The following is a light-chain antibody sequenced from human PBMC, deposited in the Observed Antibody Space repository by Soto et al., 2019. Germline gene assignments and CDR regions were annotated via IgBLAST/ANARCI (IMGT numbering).Light chain of an antibody. Sequence: QSALTQPASVSGSPGQSITISCTGTSSDVGGYNYVSWYQQHPGKAPKLMIYDXSNRPSGVSNRFSGSKSGNTXSLTISGXXXXXXXXXXCSSYTSSSTPYVVFGGGTKLTVL. CDR1: SSDVGGYNY. CDR2: DXS. J-gene: IGLJ2*01. CDR3: SSYTSSSTPYVV. V-gene: IGLV2-14*01.